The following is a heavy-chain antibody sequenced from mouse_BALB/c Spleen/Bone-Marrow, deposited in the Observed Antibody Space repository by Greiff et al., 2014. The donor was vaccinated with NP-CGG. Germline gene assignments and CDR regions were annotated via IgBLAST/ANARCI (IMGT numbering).Heavy chain of an antibody. CDR1: GYTFTSYT. D-gene: IGHD2-10*02. V-gene: IGHV1-4*02. J-gene: IGHJ2*01. Sequence: VQLQQSTAELARPGASVKMSCKASGYTFTSYTMHWVKQRPGQGLEWIGFINPYTGYTDYNQKFKDKTALTADKSSSTAYMQLNSLTSEDSAVYQCAREFGNYFDYWGQGTTLTVSS. CDR2: INPYTGYT. CDR3: AREFGNYFDY.